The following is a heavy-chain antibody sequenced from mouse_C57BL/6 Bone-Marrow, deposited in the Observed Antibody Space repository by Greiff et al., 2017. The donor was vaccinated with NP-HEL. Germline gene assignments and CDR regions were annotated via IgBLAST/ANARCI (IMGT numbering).Heavy chain of an antibody. V-gene: IGHV1-64*01. CDR1: GYTFTSYW. CDR2: IHPNSGST. J-gene: IGHJ2*01. CDR3: EGGKFYFDY. D-gene: IGHD1-1*02. Sequence: VQLQQPGAELVKPGASVKLSCKASGYTFTSYWMHWVKQRPGQGLEWIGMIHPNSGSTNYNEKFKSKATLTVDKSSSTAYMQLISLTSEDSAVYYCEGGKFYFDYWGQGTTLTVSS.